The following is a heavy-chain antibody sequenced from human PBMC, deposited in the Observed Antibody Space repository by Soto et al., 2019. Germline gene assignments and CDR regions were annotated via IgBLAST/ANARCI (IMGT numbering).Heavy chain of an antibody. D-gene: IGHD6-13*01. CDR1: GFTFSSYA. Sequence: GGCLRLSCAASGFTFSSYAMHWVSQAPGKGLEWVAVISYDGSNKYYADSVKGGFTISSDNSKHTLYLQMNSLTAEDTAAYYCARLTAATQEVNEYWGQGTLVTFSA. CDR3: ARLTAATQEVNEY. J-gene: IGHJ4*02. CDR2: ISYDGSNK. V-gene: IGHV3-30-3*01.